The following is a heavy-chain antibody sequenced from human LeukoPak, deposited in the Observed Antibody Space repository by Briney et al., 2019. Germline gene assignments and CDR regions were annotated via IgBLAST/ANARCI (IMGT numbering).Heavy chain of an antibody. V-gene: IGHV1-69*13. Sequence: ASVKVSCKASGGTFSSFSISWVRQAPGQGLEWMGGIIPIFGTAHYAQKFQGRVTITADESTSTAYMELSSLRSEDTAVYYCARDARQQLANWFDPWGQGTLVTVSS. D-gene: IGHD6-13*01. CDR2: IIPIFGTA. CDR3: ARDARQQLANWFDP. J-gene: IGHJ5*02. CDR1: GGTFSSFS.